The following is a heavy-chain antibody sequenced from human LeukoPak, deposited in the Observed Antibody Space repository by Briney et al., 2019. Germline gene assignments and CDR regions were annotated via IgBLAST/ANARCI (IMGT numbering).Heavy chain of an antibody. Sequence: GGSLRLSCAASGFTFSSYAMRWVRQAPGKGLEWVAVISYDGSNKYYADSVKGRFTISRDNSKNTLYLQMNSLRAEDTAVYYCARDFHDRYDYWGQGTLVTVSS. D-gene: IGHD3-3*01. CDR2: ISYDGSNK. V-gene: IGHV3-30*04. J-gene: IGHJ4*02. CDR1: GFTFSSYA. CDR3: ARDFHDRYDY.